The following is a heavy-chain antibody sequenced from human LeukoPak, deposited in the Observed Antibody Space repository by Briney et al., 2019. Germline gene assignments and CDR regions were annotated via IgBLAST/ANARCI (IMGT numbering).Heavy chain of an antibody. V-gene: IGHV4-59*08. J-gene: IGHJ4*02. CDR2: IYYSGST. CDR1: GGSISSYY. D-gene: IGHD5-18*01. CDR3: AGSPLTPYSYGYTIDY. Sequence: PSETLSLTCTVSGGSISSYYWSWIRQPPGKGLEWIGYIYYSGSTNYNPSLKSRVTISVDTSKNQFSLKLSSVTAADTAVYYCAGSPLTPYSYGYTIDYWGQGTLVTVSS.